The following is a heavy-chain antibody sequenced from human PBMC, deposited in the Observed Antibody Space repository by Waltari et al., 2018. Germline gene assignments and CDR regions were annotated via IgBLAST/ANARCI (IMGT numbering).Heavy chain of an antibody. J-gene: IGHJ6*02. Sequence: EVQLLESGGGLVQPGGSLRLSCAASGFTFSSYAMSWVRQAPGKGLEWVSAIGGSGGSTYYADSVKGRFTISRDNSKNTLYLQMNSLRAEDTAVYYCAKGTARYYYYYGMDVWGQGTTVTVSS. CDR1: GFTFSSYA. D-gene: IGHD5-18*01. CDR2: IGGSGGST. CDR3: AKGTARYYYYYGMDV. V-gene: IGHV3-23*01.